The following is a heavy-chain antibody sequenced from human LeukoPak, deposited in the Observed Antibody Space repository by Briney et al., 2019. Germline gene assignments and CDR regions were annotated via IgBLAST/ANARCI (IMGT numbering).Heavy chain of an antibody. V-gene: IGHV4-59*01. D-gene: IGHD2-2*01. Sequence: PSGTLSLTCTVSGGSISSYYWSWIRQRPGKGLEWIGYIYYSGSTNYNPSLKSRVTMSIDTSKNQFSLKLSSVTAADTAVYYCARWSGYALDWGQGTLVTVSS. CDR2: IYYSGST. CDR1: GGSISSYY. J-gene: IGHJ4*02. CDR3: ARWSGYALD.